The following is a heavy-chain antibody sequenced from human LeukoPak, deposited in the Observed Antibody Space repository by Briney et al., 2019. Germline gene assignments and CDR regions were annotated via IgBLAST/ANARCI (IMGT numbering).Heavy chain of an antibody. J-gene: IGHJ4*02. CDR1: GFTFSSYG. V-gene: IGHV3-23*01. D-gene: IGHD3-22*01. Sequence: GGSLRLSCAASGFTFSSYGMSWVRQAPGKGLEWVSAISGSGGSTYYADSVKGRFTISRDNSKNTLYLQMNSLRAEDTAVYYCAKSYDSSGYYYLSDYWGQGTLVTVSS. CDR3: AKSYDSSGYYYLSDY. CDR2: ISGSGGST.